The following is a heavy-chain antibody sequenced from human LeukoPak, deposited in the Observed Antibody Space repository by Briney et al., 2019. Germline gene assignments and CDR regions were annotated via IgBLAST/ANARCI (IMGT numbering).Heavy chain of an antibody. CDR2: IWYDGSNK. CDR1: GFPFSSYW. Sequence: PGGSLRLSCVASGFPFSSYWMTWVRQAPGKGLEWVAVIWYDGSNKYYADSVKGRFTISRDNSKNTLYLQMNSLRAEDTAVYYCARVGVRGPGTSFFTMDYWGQGTLVTVSS. V-gene: IGHV3-33*08. CDR3: ARVGVRGPGTSFFTMDY. J-gene: IGHJ4*02. D-gene: IGHD2/OR15-2a*01.